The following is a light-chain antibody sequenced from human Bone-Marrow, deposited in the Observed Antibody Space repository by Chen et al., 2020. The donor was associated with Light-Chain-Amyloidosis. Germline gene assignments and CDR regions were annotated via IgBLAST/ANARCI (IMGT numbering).Light chain of an antibody. Sequence: EIVMTQSPATLSVSPGERATLSCRASQSVSSNLAWYQQKPGQAPRLLIYGASTRATGIPARFSGSGSGKEFTLTISRMKSEDIAVYYCQQYNNWPYTFGQGTKLEIK. CDR1: QSVSSN. CDR2: GAS. CDR3: QQYNNWPYT. J-gene: IGKJ2*01. V-gene: IGKV3-15*01.